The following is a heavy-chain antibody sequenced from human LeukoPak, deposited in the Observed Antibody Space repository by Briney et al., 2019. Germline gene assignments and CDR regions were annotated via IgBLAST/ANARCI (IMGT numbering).Heavy chain of an antibody. Sequence: GESLKISCQASGYNFSSYWIGWVRQLPGKGLEWMGIIYPGDSDTRYSPSFQGQVTISADKSISTAYLQWSSLKASDTAMYYCARADAEQSGYSDYWGQGTLVTVSS. CDR1: GYNFSSYW. CDR3: ARADAEQSGYSDY. CDR2: IYPGDSDT. D-gene: IGHD3-3*01. J-gene: IGHJ4*02. V-gene: IGHV5-51*01.